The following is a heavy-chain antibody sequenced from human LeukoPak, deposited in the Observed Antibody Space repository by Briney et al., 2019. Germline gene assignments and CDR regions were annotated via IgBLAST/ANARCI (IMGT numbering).Heavy chain of an antibody. CDR1: GFTFGSYA. CDR2: ISGSGGST. CDR3: AEDKKYYFDY. Sequence: GGSLRLSCAASGFTFGSYAMSWVRQAPGKGLEWVSAISGSGGSTYYADSVKGRFTISRDNSKNTLYLQMNSLRAEDTAVYYCAEDKKYYFDYWGQGTLVTVSS. V-gene: IGHV3-23*01. J-gene: IGHJ4*02.